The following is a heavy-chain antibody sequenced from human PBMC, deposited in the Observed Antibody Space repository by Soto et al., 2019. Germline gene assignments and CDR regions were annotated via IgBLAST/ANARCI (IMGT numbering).Heavy chain of an antibody. J-gene: IGHJ6*02. CDR2: ISYDGSNK. D-gene: IGHD3-22*01. CDR3: AREYHDYDSSGYYYYYYYGMDV. Sequence: GGSLRLSCAASGFTFSSYAMHWVRQAPGKGLEWVAVISYDGSNKYYADSVKGRFTIYRDNSKNTLYLQMNSLRAEDTAVYYCAREYHDYDSSGYYYYYYYGMDVWGQGTTVTVSS. V-gene: IGHV3-30-3*01. CDR1: GFTFSSYA.